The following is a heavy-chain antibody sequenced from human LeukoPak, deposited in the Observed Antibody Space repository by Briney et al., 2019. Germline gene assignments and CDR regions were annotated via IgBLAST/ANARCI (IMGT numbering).Heavy chain of an antibody. Sequence: PSETLSLTCAVYGGSFSGYYWSWIRQPPGKGLEWIGEINHSGSTNYNPSLKSRVTISVDTSKNQFSLKLSSVTAADTAVYYCARGDPCSSTSCYVLGDYWGQGTLVTVSS. V-gene: IGHV4-34*01. D-gene: IGHD2-2*01. CDR3: ARGDPCSSTSCYVLGDY. CDR1: GGSFSGYY. CDR2: INHSGST. J-gene: IGHJ4*02.